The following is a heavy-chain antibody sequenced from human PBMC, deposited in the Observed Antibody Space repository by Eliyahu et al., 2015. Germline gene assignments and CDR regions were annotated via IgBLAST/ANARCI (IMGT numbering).Heavy chain of an antibody. CDR3: ARDSDLRIAARPYYFDY. J-gene: IGHJ4*02. V-gene: IGHV1-18*01. D-gene: IGHD6-6*01. CDR1: XYTFTSYG. Sequence: QVQLVQSGAEVKKPGASVKVSCKXSXYTFTSYGISXXRQAPGQGLEWMGWISAYNGNTNYAQKLQGRVTMTTDTSTSTAYMELRSLRSDDTAVYYCARDSDLRIAARPYYFDYWGQGTLVTVSS. CDR2: ISAYNGNT.